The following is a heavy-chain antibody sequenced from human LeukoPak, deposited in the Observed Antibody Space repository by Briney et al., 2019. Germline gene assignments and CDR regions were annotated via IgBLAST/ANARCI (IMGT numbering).Heavy chain of an antibody. V-gene: IGHV4-39*01. J-gene: IGHJ4*02. CDR1: GGSIATSSCY. CDR2: ISYIGTT. D-gene: IGHD3-22*01. Sequence: SETLSLTCTVSGGSIATSSCYWRWIRQPPGKGLEWIGSISYIGTTYYNPSLKSRVTISVDTSKNQFSLKLSSVTAADTAVYYCARLYYFDGSCYYPYYFHFWGQGTLVTVSS. CDR3: ARLYYFDGSCYYPYYFHF.